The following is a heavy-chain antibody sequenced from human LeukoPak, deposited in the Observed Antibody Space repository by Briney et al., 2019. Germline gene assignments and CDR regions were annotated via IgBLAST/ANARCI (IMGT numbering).Heavy chain of an antibody. D-gene: IGHD1-26*01. CDR2: ISAYNGNT. Sequence: ASVKVSCKASGYTFTSYGISWVRQAPGQGLEWMGWISAYNGNTNYAQKLQGGVTMTTDTSTSAAYMELRSLRSDDTAVYYCARGPGATTTGGFFDYWGQGTLVTVSS. V-gene: IGHV1-18*01. CDR3: ARGPGATTTGGFFDY. CDR1: GYTFTSYG. J-gene: IGHJ4*02.